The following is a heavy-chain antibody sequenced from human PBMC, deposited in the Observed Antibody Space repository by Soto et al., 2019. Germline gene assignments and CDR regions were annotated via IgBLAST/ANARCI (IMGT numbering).Heavy chain of an antibody. CDR1: GFTFSNYW. J-gene: IGHJ4*02. V-gene: IGHV3-74*01. CDR3: VRDRLVDY. D-gene: IGHD6-6*01. CDR2: IDHDGPT. Sequence: EVQLVESGGGLVQPGGSLRLSCAGSGFTFSNYWMHWVRQAPGKGLEWVSRIDHDGPTDYADSVRGRFTISRDNAENTLYLQMNSLRPEDTAVYYCVRDRLVDYWGQGTLVTVSS.